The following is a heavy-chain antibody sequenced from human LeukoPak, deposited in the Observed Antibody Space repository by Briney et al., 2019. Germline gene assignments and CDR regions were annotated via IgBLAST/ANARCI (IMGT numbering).Heavy chain of an antibody. J-gene: IGHJ3*02. Sequence: GGSLRLSCAASGFTVSSNYMSWVRQAPGKGLEWVSVIYSGGSTYYADSVKGRFTISRDNSKNTLYLQMNSLRSEDTAVYYCASYYYGSGNEDAFDIWGQGTMVTVSS. D-gene: IGHD3-10*01. V-gene: IGHV3-53*05. CDR3: ASYYYGSGNEDAFDI. CDR1: GFTVSSNY. CDR2: IYSGGST.